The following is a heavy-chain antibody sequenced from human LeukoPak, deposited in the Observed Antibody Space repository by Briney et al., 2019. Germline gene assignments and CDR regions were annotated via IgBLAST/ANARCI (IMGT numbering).Heavy chain of an antibody. D-gene: IGHD3-3*01. V-gene: IGHV3-21*01. CDR1: GFTFSSYD. CDR2: ISSSSSYI. CDR3: ARMFWSGYSDSDAFDI. J-gene: IGHJ3*02. Sequence: GGSLRLSCAASGFTFSSYDLSWVRQAPGKGLEWVSSISSSSSYIYYADSVKGRFTISRDNAKNSLYLQMNSLRAEDTAVYYCARMFWSGYSDSDAFDIWGQGTMVTVSS.